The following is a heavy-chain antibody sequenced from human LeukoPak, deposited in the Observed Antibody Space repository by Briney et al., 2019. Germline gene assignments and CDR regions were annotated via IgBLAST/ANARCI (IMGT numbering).Heavy chain of an antibody. Sequence: GASVKVSCKASGYTFTSYGISWVRQAPGQGLAWMGWISAYNGNTNYAQKLQGRVTMTTDTSTSTAYMELRSLRSDDTAVYYCAKDFACQSGSCYKYYYYYGMDVWGQGTTVTVSS. V-gene: IGHV1-18*01. J-gene: IGHJ6*02. CDR2: ISAYNGNT. CDR3: AKDFACQSGSCYKYYYYYGMDV. D-gene: IGHD2-15*01. CDR1: GYTFTSYG.